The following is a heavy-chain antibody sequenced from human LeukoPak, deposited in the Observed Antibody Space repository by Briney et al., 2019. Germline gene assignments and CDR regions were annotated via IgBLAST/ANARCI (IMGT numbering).Heavy chain of an antibody. V-gene: IGHV4-59*12. D-gene: IGHD5-12*01. CDR1: GGSISSYY. CDR3: AREALRKSGAVDY. CDR2: IYYSGST. Sequence: SETLSLTCTVSGGSISSYYWSWIRQPPGKGLEWIGYIYYSGSTYYNPSLKSRVTISVDTSKNQFSLKLSSVTAADTAVYYCAREALRKSGAVDYWGQGTLVTVSS. J-gene: IGHJ4*02.